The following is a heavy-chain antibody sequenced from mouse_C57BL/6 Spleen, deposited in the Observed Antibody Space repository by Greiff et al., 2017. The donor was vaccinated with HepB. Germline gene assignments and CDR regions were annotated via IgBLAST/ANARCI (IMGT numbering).Heavy chain of an antibody. CDR3: TRAYGYDGGFAY. CDR2: IDPETGGT. Sequence: QVQLQQSGAELVRPGASVTLSCKASGYTFTDYEMHWVKQTPVHGLEWIGAIDPETGGTAYNQKFKGKAILTADKSSSTAYMELRSLTSEDSAVYYWTRAYGYDGGFAYWGQGTLVTVSA. D-gene: IGHD2-2*01. CDR1: GYTFTDYE. V-gene: IGHV1-15*01. J-gene: IGHJ3*01.